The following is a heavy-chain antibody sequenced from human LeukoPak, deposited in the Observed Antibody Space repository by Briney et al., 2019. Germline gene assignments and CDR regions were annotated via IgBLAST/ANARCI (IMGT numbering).Heavy chain of an antibody. CDR1: GGSISSYH. J-gene: IGHJ6*03. V-gene: IGHV4-59*01. CDR3: ARDRLTVGGYGSGWYRYYYYMDV. CDR2: IYDSAST. D-gene: IGHD6-19*01. Sequence: PSETLSFTCNVSGGSISSYHWSWSRQPPGKGLEWVVYIYDSASTNYNPFLNSRATISVDASKIQFSLKLSSVTAADTAVYYCARDRLTVGGYGSGWYRYYYYMDVWGKGTTVTVSS.